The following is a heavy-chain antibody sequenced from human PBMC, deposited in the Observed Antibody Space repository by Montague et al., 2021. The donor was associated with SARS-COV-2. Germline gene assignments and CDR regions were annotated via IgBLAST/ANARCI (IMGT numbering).Heavy chain of an antibody. J-gene: IGHJ6*02. CDR1: GDSINTYY. V-gene: IGHV4-59*12. CDR3: ARQAAGSYFYYGVDV. D-gene: IGHD6-13*01. Sequence: SETLSLTCTVSGDSINTYYWNWIRQPPGKGREWLGSIIYTGSTNYNPSXKSRVTISLDTSKNQFFLKVTSVTAADTAVYYCARQAAGSYFYYGVDVWGQGTTVTVSS. CDR2: IIYTGST.